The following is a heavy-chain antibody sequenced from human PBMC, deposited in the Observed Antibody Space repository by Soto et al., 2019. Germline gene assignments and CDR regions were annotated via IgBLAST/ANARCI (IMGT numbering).Heavy chain of an antibody. J-gene: IGHJ3*02. CDR2: ISAYNGNT. Sequence: ASVKVYCKASGYTFTSDGSSWVRQAPGQGLEWMGWISAYNGNTNYAQKLQGRVTMTTDTSTSTAYMELRSLRSDDTAVYYCARVEDPSSWYLGAFDIWGQGTVVTVSS. V-gene: IGHV1-18*01. CDR3: ARVEDPSSWYLGAFDI. CDR1: GYTFTSDG. D-gene: IGHD6-13*01.